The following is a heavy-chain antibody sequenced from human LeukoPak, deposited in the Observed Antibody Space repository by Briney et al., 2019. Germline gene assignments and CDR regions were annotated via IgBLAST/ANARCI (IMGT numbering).Heavy chain of an antibody. J-gene: IGHJ4*02. CDR2: IWYDGSNK. D-gene: IGHD1-1*01. CDR1: GFTFSSYG. V-gene: IGHV3-33*01. CDR3: ARARGTYYFDN. Sequence: GRSLRLSCAASGFTFSSYGMHWVRRAPGKGLEWVAVIWYDGSNKYYADSVKGRFTISRDNSKNTLYLQMNSLRAEDTAVYYCARARGTYYFDNWGQGILVIVSS.